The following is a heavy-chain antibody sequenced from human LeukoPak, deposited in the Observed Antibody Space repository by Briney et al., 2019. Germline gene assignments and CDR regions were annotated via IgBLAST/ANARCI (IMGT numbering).Heavy chain of an antibody. Sequence: GGSLRLSCAASGFTFSSYAMHWVRQAPGKGLEWVAVISYDGSNKYYADSVKGRFTISRDNSKNTLYLQMNSLRAEDTAVYYCAKDNRIAAAKPPFDYWGQGTLVTVSS. J-gene: IGHJ4*02. CDR3: AKDNRIAAAKPPFDY. CDR2: ISYDGSNK. D-gene: IGHD6-13*01. CDR1: GFTFSSYA. V-gene: IGHV3-30-3*01.